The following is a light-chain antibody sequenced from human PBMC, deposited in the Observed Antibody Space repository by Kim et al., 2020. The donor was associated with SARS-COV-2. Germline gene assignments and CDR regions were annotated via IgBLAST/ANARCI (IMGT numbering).Light chain of an antibody. Sequence: SPGERATLSCRASQSVSSSYLAWYQQKPGQAPRLLIYGASSRATGIPDRFSGSGSGTDFTLTISRLEPEDFAVYYCQQYGSSPATFDQGTKVDIK. CDR2: GAS. J-gene: IGKJ1*01. CDR1: QSVSSSY. V-gene: IGKV3-20*01. CDR3: QQYGSSPAT.